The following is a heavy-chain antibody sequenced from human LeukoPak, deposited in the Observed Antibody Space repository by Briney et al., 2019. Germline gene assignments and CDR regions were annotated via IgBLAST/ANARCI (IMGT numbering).Heavy chain of an antibody. CDR2: IYYSGST. CDR1: GGSISSSSYY. Sequence: SETLSLTCTVSGGSISSSSYYWGWIRQPPGKGLEWTGSIYYSGSTYYNPSLKSRVTISVDTSKNQFSLKLSSVTAADTAVYYCARHSYSSSWYNFAYYFDYWGQGTLVTVSS. D-gene: IGHD6-13*01. CDR3: ARHSYSSSWYNFAYYFDY. V-gene: IGHV4-39*01. J-gene: IGHJ4*02.